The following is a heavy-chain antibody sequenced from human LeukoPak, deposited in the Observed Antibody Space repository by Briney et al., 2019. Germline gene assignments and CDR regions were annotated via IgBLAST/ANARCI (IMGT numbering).Heavy chain of an antibody. Sequence: SETLSLTCTVSSGSISSYYWSWIRQPPGKGLEWIGYVYYSGSANYNPSLKSRVTTSVDTSKNQFSLKLSSVTAADTAVYYYARHEKLGQFDYWGQGTLVTVSS. CDR3: ARHEKLGQFDY. CDR1: SGSISSYY. D-gene: IGHD3-10*01. CDR2: VYYSGSA. J-gene: IGHJ4*02. V-gene: IGHV4-59*08.